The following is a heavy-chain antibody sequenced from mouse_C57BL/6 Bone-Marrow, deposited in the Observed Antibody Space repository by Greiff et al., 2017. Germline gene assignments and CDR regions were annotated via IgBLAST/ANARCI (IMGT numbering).Heavy chain of an antibody. CDR1: GYTFTSYG. Sequence: QVQLQQSGAELARPGASVKLSCKASGYTFTSYGISWVKQRTGQGLEWIGEIYPRSGNTYYNEKFKGKATLTADKSSSTAYMELRSLTSEDSAVYFGARYGGLWHWYCDVWGTGTTVTVSA. J-gene: IGHJ1*03. CDR2: IYPRSGNT. V-gene: IGHV1-81*01. CDR3: ARYGGLWHWYCDV. D-gene: IGHD1-1*02.